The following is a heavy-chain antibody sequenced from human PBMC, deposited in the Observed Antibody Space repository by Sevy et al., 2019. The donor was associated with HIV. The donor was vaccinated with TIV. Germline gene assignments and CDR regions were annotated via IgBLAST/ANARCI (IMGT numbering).Heavy chain of an antibody. CDR1: GFTFSSYW. V-gene: IGHV3-7*03. D-gene: IGHD6-13*01. CDR3: ARGLAAAVDDYYYYMDV. Sequence: GGSLRLSCAASGFTFSSYWMSWVRQAPGKGLEWVANIKQDGSEKYYVDSVKGRFTISRDNAKNSQYLQMNSLRAEDTAVYYCARGLAAAVDDYYYYMDVWGKGTTVTVSS. J-gene: IGHJ6*03. CDR2: IKQDGSEK.